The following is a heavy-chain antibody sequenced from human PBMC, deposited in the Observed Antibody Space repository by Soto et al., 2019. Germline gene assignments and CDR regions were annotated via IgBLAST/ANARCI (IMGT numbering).Heavy chain of an antibody. D-gene: IGHD6-13*01. CDR1: GYTFTDYD. CDR3: ARRGYSSSWYYYYYYGMDV. J-gene: IGHJ6*02. V-gene: IGHV1-8*02. CDR2: MSPDSGNT. Sequence: ASVKVSCKTSGYTFTDYDINWVRQAAGQGLEYMGWMSPDSGNTGYSQQFQGRVTMTSNTSTSTAYMELSSLTSEDTAVYYCARRGYSSSWYYYYYYGMDVWGQGTTVTVSS.